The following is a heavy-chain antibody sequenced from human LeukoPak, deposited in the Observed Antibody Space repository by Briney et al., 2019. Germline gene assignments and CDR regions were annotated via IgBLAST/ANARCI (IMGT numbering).Heavy chain of an antibody. CDR1: GGSISSYY. CDR2: IYYSGST. J-gene: IGHJ3*02. Sequence: SETLSLTCTVSGGSISSYYWNWIRQPPGKGLEWIGYIYYSGSTNYNPSLKSRVTISVDTSKNQFSLKLSSVTAEDTAVYYCARGAHSGWYQRWSKGFDIWGQGTMVTVSS. D-gene: IGHD6-19*01. V-gene: IGHV4-59*01. CDR3: ARGAHSGWYQRWSKGFDI.